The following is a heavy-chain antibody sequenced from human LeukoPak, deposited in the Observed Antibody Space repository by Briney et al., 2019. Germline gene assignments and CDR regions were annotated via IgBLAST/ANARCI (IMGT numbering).Heavy chain of an antibody. CDR1: GYSFTSYW. D-gene: IGHD6-6*01. CDR2: IYPGDSDT. J-gene: IGHJ4*02. V-gene: IGHV5-51*01. CDR3: ARQLRKYSPMSDY. Sequence: GESLLSSCKGSGYSFTSYWIGWVRQMPGKGLEWMGIIYPGDSDTRYSPSFQGQVTISADKSISTAYLQWSSLKASDTAMYYCARQLRKYSPMSDYWGQETMVTVSS.